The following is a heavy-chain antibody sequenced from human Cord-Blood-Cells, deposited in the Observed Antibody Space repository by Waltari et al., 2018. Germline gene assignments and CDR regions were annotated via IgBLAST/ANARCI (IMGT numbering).Heavy chain of an antibody. CDR3: ARGRRYYYYYGMDV. V-gene: IGHV4-34*01. J-gene: IGHJ6*02. Sequence: QVQLQQWGAGLLKPSETLSLTCAVYGGSFRGYYWSWIRQPPGKGLEWIGEINQSGSTNYNPSLKSRVTISVDTSKNQFSLKLSSVTAADTAVYYCARGRRYYYYYGMDVWGQGTTVTVSS. CDR1: GGSFRGYY. CDR2: INQSGST.